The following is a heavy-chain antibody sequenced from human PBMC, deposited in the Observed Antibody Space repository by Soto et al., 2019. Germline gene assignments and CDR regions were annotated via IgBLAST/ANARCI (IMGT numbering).Heavy chain of an antibody. CDR3: ASSQQLLYWYFDI. Sequence: QVQLVQSGAEVKKPGASVKVSCKASGYTFTSYDVNWVRQATGQGLEWMGWMNPYSGNTGYAQKFXXRXXMTRNTSISTAYMELSSLTAEDTAVYYCASSQQLLYWYFDIWGRGTLVTVPS. J-gene: IGHJ2*01. CDR2: MNPYSGNT. D-gene: IGHD6-13*01. V-gene: IGHV1-8*01. CDR1: GYTFTSYD.